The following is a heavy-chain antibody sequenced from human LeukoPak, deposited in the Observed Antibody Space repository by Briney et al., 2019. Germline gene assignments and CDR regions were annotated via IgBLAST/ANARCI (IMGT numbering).Heavy chain of an antibody. CDR1: GGSISSSSYY. CDR3: AGFTFFRGVITFDY. V-gene: IGHV4-39*07. J-gene: IGHJ4*02. Sequence: SETLSLTCTVSGGSISSSSYYWGWIRQPPGKGLEWIGSIYYSGSTYYNPSLKSRVTISVDTSKNQFSLKLRSVTAADTAVYSCAGFTFFRGVITFDYWGQGTLVTVSS. D-gene: IGHD3-10*01. CDR2: IYYSGST.